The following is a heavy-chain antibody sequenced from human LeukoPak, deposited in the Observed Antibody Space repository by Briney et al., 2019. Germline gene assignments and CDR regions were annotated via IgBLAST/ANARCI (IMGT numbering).Heavy chain of an antibody. CDR2: ISSSSSYI. D-gene: IGHD2-21*02. Sequence: PGGSLRLSCAASGFTFSSYSMNWVRQAPGKGLEWVSSISSSSSYIYYADSVKGRFTISRDNAKNSLYLQMNSLRAEDTAVYYCASGPYHIAYCGGDCYSDYWGQGTLVTVSS. CDR3: ASGPYHIAYCGGDCYSDY. CDR1: GFTFSSYS. J-gene: IGHJ4*02. V-gene: IGHV3-21*01.